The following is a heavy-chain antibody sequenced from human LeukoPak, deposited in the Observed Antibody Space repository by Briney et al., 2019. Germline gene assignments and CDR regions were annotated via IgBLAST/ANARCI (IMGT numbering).Heavy chain of an antibody. CDR2: VDLLGST. V-gene: IGHV4-4*02. Sequence: PSGTLSLTCGVSGGSISSTNWWTWVRQPPGKGLEWIGEVDLLGSTNYNPSLGSRVTMSIDKSENHVSLKLTSVTAADTAVYYCAREGGPFRPLDYSGQGTLVTVSS. D-gene: IGHD2/OR15-2a*01. CDR1: GGSISSTNW. J-gene: IGHJ4*02. CDR3: AREGGPFRPLDY.